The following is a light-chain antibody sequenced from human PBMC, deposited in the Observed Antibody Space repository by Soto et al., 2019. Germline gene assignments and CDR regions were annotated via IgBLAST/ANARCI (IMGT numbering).Light chain of an antibody. CDR3: QQYYNAPQN. J-gene: IGKJ1*01. Sequence: DIVMTESPDSLAVSLGERATINCKSSQSILYSPNNKNYLAWYQQKPGQPPKLLIYWASTRESGVPDRFSGSGSETDFNLTISSLQAEDVAVYYCQQYYNAPQNFGQGTKVEIK. CDR2: WAS. V-gene: IGKV4-1*01. CDR1: QSILYSPNNKNY.